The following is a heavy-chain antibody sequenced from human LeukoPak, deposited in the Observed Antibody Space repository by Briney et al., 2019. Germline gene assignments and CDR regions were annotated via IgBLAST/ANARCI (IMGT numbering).Heavy chain of an antibody. CDR2: ISYDGSNK. CDR3: AKDRQYHFDY. V-gene: IGHV3-30*18. Sequence: LPGGSLRLSCAASGFTFSSYGMHWVRQAPGKGLEWVAVISYDGSNKYYADSVKGRFTISRDNSKNTLYLQMNSLRAEDTAVYYCAKDRQYHFDYWGQGTLVTVSS. J-gene: IGHJ4*02. CDR1: GFTFSSYG. D-gene: IGHD2-2*01.